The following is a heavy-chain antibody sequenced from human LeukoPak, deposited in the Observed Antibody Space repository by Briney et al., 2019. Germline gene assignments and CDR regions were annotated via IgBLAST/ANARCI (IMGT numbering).Heavy chain of an antibody. CDR1: GGSISSSSYY. V-gene: IGHV4-39*07. J-gene: IGHJ6*02. D-gene: IGHD6-19*01. CDR2: IYYSGST. CDR3: AIFSSGWCGEFYCYYAMDV. Sequence: RPSETLSLTCTVSGGSISSSSYYWGWIRQPPGKGLEWIGSIYYSGSTYYNPSLKSRVTISVDTSKNQFSLKLSSVTAADTAVYYCAIFSSGWCGEFYCYYAMDVWGQGTTVTVSS.